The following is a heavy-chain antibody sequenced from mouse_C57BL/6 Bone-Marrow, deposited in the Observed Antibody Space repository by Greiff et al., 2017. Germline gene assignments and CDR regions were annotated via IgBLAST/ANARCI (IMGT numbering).Heavy chain of an antibody. CDR1: GFTFSDYG. D-gene: IGHD1-1*01. V-gene: IGHV5-17*01. J-gene: IGHJ4*01. Sequence: EVKLMESGGGLVKPGGSLKLSCAASGFTFSDYGMHWVRQAPEKGLEWVAYISSGSSTIYYADTVKGRFTISIDNAKNTLFLQMTSLRSEDTDMYYCARRAIYYYGSSYFYYAMDYWGQGTSVTVSS. CDR3: ARRAIYYYGSSYFYYAMDY. CDR2: ISSGSSTI.